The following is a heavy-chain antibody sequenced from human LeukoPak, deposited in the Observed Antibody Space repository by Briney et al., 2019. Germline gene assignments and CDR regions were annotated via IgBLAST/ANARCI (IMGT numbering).Heavy chain of an antibody. D-gene: IGHD3-10*01. V-gene: IGHV3-11*01. J-gene: IGHJ1*01. Sequence: GGSLRLSCAASGFTFSDFYMSWLRQTPGKGLEWVSYISNTGSTMDYAYSVKGRFTISRDNAKDSLYLQMNNLGAEDTAVYYCAKGHTYGMIWGQGTLVTVSS. CDR2: ISNTGSTM. CDR3: AKGHTYGMI. CDR1: GFTFSDFY.